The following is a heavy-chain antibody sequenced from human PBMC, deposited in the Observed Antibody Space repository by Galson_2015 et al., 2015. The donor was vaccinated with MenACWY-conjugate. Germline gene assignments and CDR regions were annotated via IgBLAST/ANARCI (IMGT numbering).Heavy chain of an antibody. CDR3: AKPRGIVATMHGGMDV. J-gene: IGHJ6*02. V-gene: IGHV3-23*01. Sequence: SLRLSCAASGFTFSTYAMSWVRQAPGKGLEWVSTISGSGASTYYADSVKGRFTISRDKSKSTLYLQMNSLRAEDTAVYYCAKPRGIVATMHGGMDVWGQGTTVTVSS. CDR1: GFTFSTYA. CDR2: ISGSGAST. D-gene: IGHD5-12*01.